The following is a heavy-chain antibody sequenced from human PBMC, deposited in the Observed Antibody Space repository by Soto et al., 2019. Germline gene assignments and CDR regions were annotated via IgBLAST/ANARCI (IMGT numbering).Heavy chain of an antibody. J-gene: IGHJ4*02. CDR1: GLTLSNYA. CDR2: ISYDGSNR. D-gene: IGHD6-19*01. CDR3: ARVTQAVAADY. Sequence: ESGGGVVQPGRSLRLSCAASGLTLSNYAMHWVRQAPGKGLEWVAVISYDGSNRYYADSVKSRFTISRDNSKNTLYLQMNSLRAEDTAVYYCARVTQAVAADYWGQGTLVTVSS. V-gene: IGHV3-30-3*01.